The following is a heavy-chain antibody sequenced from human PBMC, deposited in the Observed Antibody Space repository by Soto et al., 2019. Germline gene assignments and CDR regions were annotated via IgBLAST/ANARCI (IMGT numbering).Heavy chain of an antibody. CDR3: AKDPLPALSYMDV. CDR2: ISWNSGSI. CDR1: GFTFDDYA. Sequence: SLRLSCAASGFTFDDYAMHWVRQAPGKGLEWVSGISWNSGSIGYADSVKGRFTISRDNAKNSLYLQMNSLRAEDTALYYCAKDPLPALSYMDVWGKGTTVTVSS. J-gene: IGHJ6*03. V-gene: IGHV3-9*01.